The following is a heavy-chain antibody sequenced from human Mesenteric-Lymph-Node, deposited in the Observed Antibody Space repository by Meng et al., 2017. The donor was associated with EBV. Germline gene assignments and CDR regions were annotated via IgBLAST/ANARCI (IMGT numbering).Heavy chain of an antibody. Sequence: QPRECGPGLGAASGTLVLTRAASGGSSSSTNWWSGARQPPGKGLEGIGELFHSGSTSYNPSLKSRVTISLDKSTNQFSLNLTSVTAADTAVYYCARAPHGYGDIPLQFDYWGQGSLVTVSS. CDR1: GGSSSSTNW. J-gene: IGHJ4*02. V-gene: IGHV4-4*02. D-gene: IGHD4-17*01. CDR3: ARAPHGYGDIPLQFDY. CDR2: LFHSGST.